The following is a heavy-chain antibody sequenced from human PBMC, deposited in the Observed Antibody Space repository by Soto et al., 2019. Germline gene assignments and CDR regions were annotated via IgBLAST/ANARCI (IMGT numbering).Heavy chain of an antibody. V-gene: IGHV4-59*06. D-gene: IGHD3-22*01. CDR1: GGYISNYY. J-gene: IGHJ5*02. Sequence: SETLSLTCTVSGGYISNYYWTWIRHHPGKGLEWIGYIYYSGSTYYNPSLKSRVTISVDTSKNQFSLKLSSVTAADTAVYYCARGTQITMIVGVGFDPWGQGTLVTVSS. CDR3: ARGTQITMIVGVGFDP. CDR2: IYYSGST.